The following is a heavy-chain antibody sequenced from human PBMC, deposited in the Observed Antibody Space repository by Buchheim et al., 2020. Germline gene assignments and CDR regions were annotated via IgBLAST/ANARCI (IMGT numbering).Heavy chain of an antibody. CDR2: ISGSTGAT. Sequence: EVQLVESGGGLVGPGGSLTLSCATSGFTFHDHWMSWIRQAPGKGLEWVSTISGSTGATYYTDSVQGRFTISRDDSKSTLYLQMDSLRAEDTATYYCAKDLTGVRGVIITYYFIYWGQGTL. CDR1: GFTFHDHW. D-gene: IGHD3-10*01. J-gene: IGHJ4*02. CDR3: AKDLTGVRGVIITYYFIY. V-gene: IGHV3-23*04.